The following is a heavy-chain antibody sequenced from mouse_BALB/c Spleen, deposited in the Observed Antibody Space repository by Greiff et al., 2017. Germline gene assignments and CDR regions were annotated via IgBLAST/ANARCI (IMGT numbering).Heavy chain of an antibody. D-gene: IGHD4-1*01. V-gene: IGHV1-87*01. CDR3: ARELGPDY. CDR1: GYTFTSYW. Sequence: QVQLQQSGAELARPGASVKLSCKASGYTFTSYWMQWVKQRPGQGLEWIGAIYPGDGDTRYTQKFKGKATLTADKSSRTAYMQLSSLASEDSAVYYCARELGPDYWGQGTTLTVSS. CDR2: IYPGDGDT. J-gene: IGHJ2*01.